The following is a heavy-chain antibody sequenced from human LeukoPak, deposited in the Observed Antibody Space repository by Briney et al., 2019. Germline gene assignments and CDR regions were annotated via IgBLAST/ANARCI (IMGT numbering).Heavy chain of an antibody. J-gene: IGHJ4*02. D-gene: IGHD1-26*01. CDR2: IWYVGSNK. Sequence: PGGSLRLSCAASGFTFSSYGMHWVRQAPGKGLEWVAVIWYVGSNKYYADSVKGRFTISRDNSKNTLYLQMNSLRAEDTAVYYCARKEGELLLGVDYWGQGTLVTVSS. CDR3: ARKEGELLLGVDY. CDR1: GFTFSSYG. V-gene: IGHV3-33*01.